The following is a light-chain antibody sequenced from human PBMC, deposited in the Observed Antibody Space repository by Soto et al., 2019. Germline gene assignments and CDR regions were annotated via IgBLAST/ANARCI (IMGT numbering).Light chain of an antibody. CDR2: SNN. Sequence: QSVLTQPPSASGTPGQTVTISCSGSTSNIGSNTVNWYQHLPGTAPKLLIYSNNQRPSGVPDRFSGSKSGTSASLAISGLQSEDEANYYCAAWDDSLNAVVFGGGTKLTVL. CDR1: TSNIGSNT. V-gene: IGLV1-44*01. CDR3: AAWDDSLNAVV. J-gene: IGLJ3*02.